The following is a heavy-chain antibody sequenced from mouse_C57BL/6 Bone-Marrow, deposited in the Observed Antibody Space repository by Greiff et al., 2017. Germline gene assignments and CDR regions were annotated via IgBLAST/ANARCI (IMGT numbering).Heavy chain of an antibody. CDR1: GYTFTSSW. D-gene: IGHD2-4*01. V-gene: IGHV1-52*01. CDR2: IDPSDSET. J-gene: IGHJ3*01. CDR3: ARHYDYGAWFAY. Sequence: QVQLQQPGAELVRPGSSVKLSCKASGYTFTSSWMHWVKQRPIQGLEWIGNIDPSDSETHYNQKFKDKATLTVDKSSSTAYMQLSSLTSEDSAVYYCARHYDYGAWFAYWGQGTLVTVSA.